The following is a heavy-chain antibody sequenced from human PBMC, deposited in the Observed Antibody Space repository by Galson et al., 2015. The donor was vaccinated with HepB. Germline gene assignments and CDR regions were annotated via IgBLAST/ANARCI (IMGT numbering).Heavy chain of an antibody. CDR3: ARSIRLSIAAAGTGFDY. Sequence: SVKASCKASGYTFTSYYMHWVRQAPGQGLEWMGIINPSGGSTSYAQKFQGRVTMTRDTSTSTVYMELSSLRSEDTAVYYCARSIRLSIAAAGTGFDYWGQGTLVTVSS. CDR1: GYTFTSYY. CDR2: INPSGGST. J-gene: IGHJ4*02. V-gene: IGHV1-46*03. D-gene: IGHD6-13*01.